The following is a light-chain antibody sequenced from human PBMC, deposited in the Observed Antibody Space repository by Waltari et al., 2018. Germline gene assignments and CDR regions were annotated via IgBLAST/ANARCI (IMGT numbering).Light chain of an antibody. CDR1: QSLIHSDGNTY. CDR3: MQGTHWPPIT. V-gene: IGKV2-30*02. CDR2: KVS. Sequence: VMMTQPPLSLPVPLGQPASISCRSSQSLIHSDGNTYLNWFVQRQGQSPRRLIHKVSRRAAGVPDRLTASVSGTDFTLKISRVEAEDVGIYYCMQGTHWPPITFGQGTRLEIK. J-gene: IGKJ5*01.